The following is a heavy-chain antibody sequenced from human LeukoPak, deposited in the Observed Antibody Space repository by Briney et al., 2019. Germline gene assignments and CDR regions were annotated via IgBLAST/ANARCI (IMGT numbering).Heavy chain of an antibody. J-gene: IGHJ1*01. D-gene: IGHD5-12*01. V-gene: IGHV1-69*05. Sequence: ASVKVSCKASGGTFSSYAISWVRQAPGQGLEWMGRIIPIFGTANYAQKFQGRVTITTDEPTSTAYMELSSLRSEDTAVYYCATTSGYDSHFQHWGQGTLVTVSS. CDR2: IIPIFGTA. CDR3: ATTSGYDSHFQH. CDR1: GGTFSSYA.